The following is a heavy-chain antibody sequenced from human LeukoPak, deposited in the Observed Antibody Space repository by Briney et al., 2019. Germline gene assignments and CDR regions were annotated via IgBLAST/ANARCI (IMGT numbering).Heavy chain of an antibody. CDR3: ARDRLSRQWLTPDYFDY. Sequence: QPGGSLRLSCAASGFTFSSYEMNWVRQAPGKGLEWVSYISSSGSTTYYADSVKGRFTISRDNAKNSLYLQMNSLRAEDTAVYYCARDRLSRQWLTPDYFDYWGQGTLVTVSS. V-gene: IGHV3-48*03. D-gene: IGHD6-19*01. CDR1: GFTFSSYE. CDR2: ISSSGSTT. J-gene: IGHJ4*02.